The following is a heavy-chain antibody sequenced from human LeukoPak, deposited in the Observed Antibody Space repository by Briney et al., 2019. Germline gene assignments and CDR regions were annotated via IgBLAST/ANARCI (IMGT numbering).Heavy chain of an antibody. V-gene: IGHV4-39*07. Sequence: SQTLSLTCTVSGGSISSGDYYWSWIRQPPGKGLEWIGSIYYSGSTYYNPSLKSRVTISVDTSKNQFSLKLSSVTAADTAVYYCARALTSYNYYGSGSPFDYWGQGTLVTVSS. CDR2: IYYSGST. J-gene: IGHJ4*02. CDR1: GGSISSGDYY. D-gene: IGHD3-10*01. CDR3: ARALTSYNYYGSGSPFDY.